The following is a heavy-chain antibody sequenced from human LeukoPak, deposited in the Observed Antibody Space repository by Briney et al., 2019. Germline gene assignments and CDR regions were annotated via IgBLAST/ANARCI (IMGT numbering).Heavy chain of an antibody. J-gene: IGHJ4*02. V-gene: IGHV1-24*01. CDR2: FDPEDGET. CDR3: APVPGIVGATGGFDY. D-gene: IGHD1-26*01. CDR1: GYTLTELS. Sequence: ASVKVSCKVSGYTLTELSMHWVRQAPGKGLEWMGGFDPEDGETIYAQKFQGRVTMTEDTSTDTAYMELSSLRSEDTAVYYCAPVPGIVGATGGFDYWGQGTLVTVSS.